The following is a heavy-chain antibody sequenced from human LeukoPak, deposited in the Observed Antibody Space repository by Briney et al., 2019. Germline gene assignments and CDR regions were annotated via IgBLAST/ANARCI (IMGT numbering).Heavy chain of an antibody. CDR2: INPSGGST. CDR3: ARAPRGYDSSGYEQDY. CDR1: GYTFTSYY. Sequence: ASVKVSCKASGYTFTSYYMHWVRQAPGQGLEWMGIINPSGGSTSYAQKFQDRVTMTRDTSTSTVYMELSSLRSEDTAVYYCARAPRGYDSSGYEQDYWGQGTLVTVSS. D-gene: IGHD3-22*01. V-gene: IGHV1-46*01. J-gene: IGHJ4*02.